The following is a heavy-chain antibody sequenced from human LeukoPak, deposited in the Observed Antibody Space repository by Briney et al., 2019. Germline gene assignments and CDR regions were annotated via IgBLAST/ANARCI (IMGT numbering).Heavy chain of an antibody. V-gene: IGHV3-21*01. Sequence: GGSLRLSCGASGFTFSSCGMSWVRQAPGKGLEWVSSISSSGSYIYYADSVKGRFTISRDNAKNSLYLQMNSLRAEHTAVYYCARDEDSAMDAEFDYWGQGTLVTVSS. J-gene: IGHJ4*02. CDR1: GFTFSSCG. D-gene: IGHD5-18*01. CDR2: ISSSGSYI. CDR3: ARDEDSAMDAEFDY.